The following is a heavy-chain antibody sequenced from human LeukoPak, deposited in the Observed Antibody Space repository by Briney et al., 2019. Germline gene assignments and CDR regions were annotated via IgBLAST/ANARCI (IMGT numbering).Heavy chain of an antibody. CDR1: GGSFSGYY. D-gene: IGHD1-26*01. CDR3: ARVEWELLTD. CDR2: INHSGST. V-gene: IGHV4-34*01. Sequence: SETLSLTCAVYGGSFSGYYWSWIRQPPGKGLEWIGEINHSGSTNYNPSLKSRVTISVDTSKNQFSLKLSSVTAADTAVYYCARVEWELLTDWGQGTPVTASS. J-gene: IGHJ4*02.